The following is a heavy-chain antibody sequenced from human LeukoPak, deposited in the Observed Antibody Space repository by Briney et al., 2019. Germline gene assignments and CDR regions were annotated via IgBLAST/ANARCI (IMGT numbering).Heavy chain of an antibody. CDR2: INHSGST. Sequence: SETLSLTCAVYGGSFSGYYWSWIRQPPGQGLEWIGEINHSGSTNYNPSLKSRVTISVDTSKNQFSLKLTSVTAADTAVYYCARGYEGYSYGYYYYMDVWGKGTTVTISS. J-gene: IGHJ6*03. V-gene: IGHV4-34*01. D-gene: IGHD5-18*01. CDR1: GGSFSGYY. CDR3: ARGYEGYSYGYYYYMDV.